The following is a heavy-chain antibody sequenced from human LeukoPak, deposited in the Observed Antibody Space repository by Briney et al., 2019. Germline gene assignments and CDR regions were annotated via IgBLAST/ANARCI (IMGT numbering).Heavy chain of an antibody. D-gene: IGHD3-9*01. CDR1: GGTFSSYA. V-gene: IGHV1-69*13. J-gene: IGHJ4*02. CDR2: FIPIFGTA. CDR3: AISLVLRYFDCLPGT. Sequence: GSSVNVSCKASGGTFSSYAISWVRQAPGQGREWMGGFIPIFGTANYAQKFQGRVTITADESTSTAYMELSSLRSEDTAVYYCAISLVLRYFDCLPGTWGQGTLVTVSS.